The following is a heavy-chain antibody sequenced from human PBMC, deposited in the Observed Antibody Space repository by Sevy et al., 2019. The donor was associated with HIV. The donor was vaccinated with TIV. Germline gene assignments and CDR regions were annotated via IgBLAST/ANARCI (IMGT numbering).Heavy chain of an antibody. Sequence: SETLSLTCTVSGGSVSSGSYYWSWIRQPPGKGLEWIGYIYYSGSTNYNPSLKSRVTISVDTSKNQFSLKLSSVTAAVTAVYYCARDLGGSSSWSTYTNNWFDPWGQGTLVTVSS. D-gene: IGHD6-13*01. CDR1: GGSVSSGSYY. J-gene: IGHJ5*02. CDR2: IYYSGST. CDR3: ARDLGGSSSWSTYTNNWFDP. V-gene: IGHV4-61*01.